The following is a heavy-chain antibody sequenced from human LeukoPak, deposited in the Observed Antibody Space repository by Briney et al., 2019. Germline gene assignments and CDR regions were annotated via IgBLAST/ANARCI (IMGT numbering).Heavy chain of an antibody. D-gene: IGHD2-2*02. CDR3: ARVKCSSTSCYTPYYYYGMDV. J-gene: IGHJ6*02. V-gene: IGHV1-69*13. CDR2: IIPIFGTA. CDR1: GGTFSSYA. Sequence: PVKVSCKASGGTFSSYATSWVRQAPGQGLEWMGGIIPIFGTANYAQKFQGRVTITADESTSTAYMELSSLRSEDTAVYYCARVKCSSTSCYTPYYYYGMDVWGQGTTVTVSS.